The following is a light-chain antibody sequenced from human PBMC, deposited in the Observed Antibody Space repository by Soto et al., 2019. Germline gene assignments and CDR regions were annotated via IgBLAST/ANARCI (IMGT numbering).Light chain of an antibody. V-gene: IGKV3-15*01. CDR2: GAS. Sequence: PGERATLSCRASQSVGSNLAWYQQKPGQAPRLLMYGASTRATGIPARFSGTGSGAEFTLTISSLQSEDFAVYYCQQYNNRPPWTFGQGTKVEIK. CDR1: QSVGSN. J-gene: IGKJ1*01. CDR3: QQYNNRPPWT.